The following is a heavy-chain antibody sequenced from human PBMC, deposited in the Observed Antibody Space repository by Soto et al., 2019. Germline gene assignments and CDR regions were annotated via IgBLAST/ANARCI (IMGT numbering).Heavy chain of an antibody. CDR1: GGTFSSYA. D-gene: IGHD6-6*01. CDR2: IIPIFGTA. J-gene: IGHJ4*02. CDR3: ASRENRIEYRSSSASDY. Sequence: SVKVSCKASGGTFSSYAISWVRQAPGQGLEWMGGIIPIFGTANYAQKFQGRVTITADESTSTAYMELSSLRSEDTAVYYCASRENRIEYRSSSASDYWGQGTLVTVSS. V-gene: IGHV1-69*13.